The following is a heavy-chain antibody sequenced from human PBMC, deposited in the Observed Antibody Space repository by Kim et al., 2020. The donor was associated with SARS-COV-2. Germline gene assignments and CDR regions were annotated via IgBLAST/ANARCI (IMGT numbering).Heavy chain of an antibody. D-gene: IGHD3-9*01. V-gene: IGHV3-23*01. CDR1: GFTFSSYA. Sequence: GGSLRLSCAASGFTFSSYAMSWVRQAPGKGLEWVSAISGSGGSTYYADSVKGRFTISRDNSKNTLYLQMNSLRAEDTAVYYCAKDSRSAVRYFDWSPQGGFGYWGQGTLVTVSS. J-gene: IGHJ4*02. CDR3: AKDSRSAVRYFDWSPQGGFGY. CDR2: ISGSGGST.